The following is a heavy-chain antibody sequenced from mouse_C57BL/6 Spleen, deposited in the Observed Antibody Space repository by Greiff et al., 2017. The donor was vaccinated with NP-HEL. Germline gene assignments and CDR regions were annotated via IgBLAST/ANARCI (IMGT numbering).Heavy chain of an antibody. CDR3: ARDGSSGYGGYFDY. CDR1: GYSITSGYD. V-gene: IGHV3-1*01. J-gene: IGHJ2*01. D-gene: IGHD3-2*02. CDR2: ISYSGST. Sequence: VQLKESGPGMVKPSQSLSLTCTVTGYSITSGYDWHWIRHFPGNQLEWMGYISYSGSTNYNPSLKSRISITHDKSKNHFFLKLNSVTTEDTATYYCARDGSSGYGGYFDYWGQGTTLTVSS.